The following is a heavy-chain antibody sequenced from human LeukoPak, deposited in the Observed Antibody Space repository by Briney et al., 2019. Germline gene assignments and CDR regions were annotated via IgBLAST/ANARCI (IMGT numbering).Heavy chain of an antibody. Sequence: GASVTVSCKASGYTFPSYGISWVRQAPGQGLEGMGWISAYNGNTNYAQKLQGRVTMTTDTSTSTAYMELRSVRSDDTAVYYCARSGDYVWGSYRQIDYWGQGTLVTVSS. J-gene: IGHJ4*02. CDR1: GYTFPSYG. D-gene: IGHD3-16*02. CDR3: ARSGDYVWGSYRQIDY. V-gene: IGHV1-18*01. CDR2: ISAYNGNT.